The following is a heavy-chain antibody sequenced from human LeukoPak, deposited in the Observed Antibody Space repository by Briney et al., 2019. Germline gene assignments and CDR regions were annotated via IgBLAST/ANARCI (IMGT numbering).Heavy chain of an antibody. CDR3: ARDWTVHSIRRPGY. J-gene: IGHJ4*02. D-gene: IGHD1-1*01. CDR1: GYTFTSYG. V-gene: IGHV1-18*01. CDR2: ISAYNGNT. Sequence: ASVKVSCKASGYTFTSYGISWVRQAPGQGLERMGWISAYNGNTNYAQKLQGRVTMTTDTSTSTAYMELRSLRSDDTAVYYCARDWTVHSIRRPGYWGQGTLVTVSS.